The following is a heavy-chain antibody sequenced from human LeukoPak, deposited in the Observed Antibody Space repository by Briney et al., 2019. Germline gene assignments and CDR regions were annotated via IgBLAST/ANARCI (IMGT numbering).Heavy chain of an antibody. J-gene: IGHJ4*02. CDR1: GFTFSSYA. CDR3: AKYSTSWTYFDY. Sequence: GGSLRLSCAASGFTFSSYAMHWVRQAPGKGLEWVALISYDGSYKYYADSVKGRFTISRDNSKNTLYLQMNTLRTEDTAVYYCAKYSTSWTYFDYWGQGTLVTVSS. V-gene: IGHV3-30*04. D-gene: IGHD6-13*01. CDR2: ISYDGSYK.